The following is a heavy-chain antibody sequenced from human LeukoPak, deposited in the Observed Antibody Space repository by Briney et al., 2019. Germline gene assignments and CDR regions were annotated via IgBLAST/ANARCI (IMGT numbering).Heavy chain of an antibody. Sequence: GGSLSLSCAASGFTFSSSAMTWVRQAPGKGLEWVSTITGSDDATYYADSVKGRFTISRDNSRNALHFQMNSLRVEDTGLYYCARGAQLGSGYHPYSWGPGTLVTVSS. CDR1: GFTFSSSA. D-gene: IGHD3-22*01. CDR2: ITGSDDAT. CDR3: ARGAQLGSGYHPYS. J-gene: IGHJ5*02. V-gene: IGHV3-23*01.